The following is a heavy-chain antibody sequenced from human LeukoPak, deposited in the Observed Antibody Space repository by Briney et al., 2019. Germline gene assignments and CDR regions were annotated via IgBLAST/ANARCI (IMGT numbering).Heavy chain of an antibody. J-gene: IGHJ4*02. CDR2: INRSGGST. Sequence: GGSLRLSCAASGFTFDDYGMSWVRQAPGKGLEWVSGINRSGGSTGYADSVKGRFTISRDNAKNSLYLQMNSLRAEDTALYYCATLYDFWSAYYPNWGQGTLVTVSS. V-gene: IGHV3-20*04. CDR1: GFTFDDYG. D-gene: IGHD3-3*01. CDR3: ATLYDFWSAYYPN.